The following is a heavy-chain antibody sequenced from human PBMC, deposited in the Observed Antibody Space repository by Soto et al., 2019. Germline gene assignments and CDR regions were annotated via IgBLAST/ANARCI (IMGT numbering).Heavy chain of an antibody. CDR1: GGSISSTYYY. D-gene: IGHD6-19*01. Sequence: SETLSLTCIVSGGSISSTYYYWGWIRQSPGKGLEWIVTIYCSGSTHYNPSLESRVTRSFDRSNDQFSVMLNSVTASATAVYYXARLAPNTIGWYESWFDPWGQGTPVTVSS. CDR3: ARLAPNTIGWYESWFDP. V-gene: IGHV4-39*01. J-gene: IGHJ5*02. CDR2: IYCSGST.